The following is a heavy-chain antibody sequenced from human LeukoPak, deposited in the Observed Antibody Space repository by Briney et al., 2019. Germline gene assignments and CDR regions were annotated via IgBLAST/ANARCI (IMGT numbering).Heavy chain of an antibody. CDR3: ARWADDSSGNYFDY. CDR2: FDPEDGET. V-gene: IGHV1-24*01. D-gene: IGHD3-22*01. CDR1: GYTLTELS. J-gene: IGHJ4*02. Sequence: ASVKVSCKVSGYTLTELSMHWVRQAPGKGLEWMGGFDPEDGETIYAQKFQGRVTMTEDTSTDTAYMELSSLRSEDTAVYHCARWADDSSGNYFDYWGQGTLVTVSS.